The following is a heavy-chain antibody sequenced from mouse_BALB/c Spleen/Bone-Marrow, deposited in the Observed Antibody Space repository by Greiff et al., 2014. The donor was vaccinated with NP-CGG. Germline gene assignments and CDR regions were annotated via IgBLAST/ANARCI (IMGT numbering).Heavy chain of an antibody. CDR1: GFNIKDTY. V-gene: IGHV14-3*02. J-gene: IGHJ2*01. Sequence: EVQLQQSGAELVEPGASAKLSCTASGFNIKDTYMHWVKQRPEQGLEWIGRIDPANGNTKYDPKFQGKATITADTSSNTAYLQLSSLTSEDTAVYYCARYYYGYYFDYWGQGTTLTVSS. D-gene: IGHD1-2*01. CDR2: IDPANGNT. CDR3: ARYYYGYYFDY.